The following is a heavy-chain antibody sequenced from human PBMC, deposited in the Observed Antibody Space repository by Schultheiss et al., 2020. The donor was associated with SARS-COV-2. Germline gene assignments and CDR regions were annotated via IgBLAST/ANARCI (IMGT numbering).Heavy chain of an antibody. D-gene: IGHD1-26*01. J-gene: IGHJ6*02. Sequence: SETLSLTFTVSGGSISSSSYYWGWIRQPPGKGLEWIGSIYTSGSTNYNPSLKSRVTMSVDTSKNQFSLKLSSVTAADTAVYYCARADIVGASTSGYYGMDVWGQGTTVTVSS. CDR3: ARADIVGASTSGYYGMDV. CDR2: IYTSGST. V-gene: IGHV4-39*07. CDR1: GGSISSSSYY.